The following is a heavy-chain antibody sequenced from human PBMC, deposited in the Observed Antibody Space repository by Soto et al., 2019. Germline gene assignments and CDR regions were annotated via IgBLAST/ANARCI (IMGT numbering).Heavy chain of an antibody. D-gene: IGHD6-13*01. V-gene: IGHV1-18*01. CDR3: ARVSDGSSCYAY. CDR1: GYTFTSYG. J-gene: IGHJ4*02. CDR2: ISAYNGNT. Sequence: QVQLVQSGAEVKKPGASVKVSCKASGYTFTSYGISWVRQAPGQGLEWMGWISAYNGNTNYAQKLQGRVTMTTDTSTSTAYRELRGPRSDDTAVYYCARVSDGSSCYAYWGQGTLVTVSS.